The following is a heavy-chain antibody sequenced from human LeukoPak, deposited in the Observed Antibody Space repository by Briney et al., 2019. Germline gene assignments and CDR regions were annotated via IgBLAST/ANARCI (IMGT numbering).Heavy chain of an antibody. V-gene: IGHV4-38-2*02. D-gene: IGHD6-19*01. CDR1: GYSISSGYY. CDR2: IYHSGST. J-gene: IGHJ3*02. CDR3: ARAWLVVHRHALDI. Sequence: SETLSLTCTVSGYSISSGYYWGWIRQPPGKGLEWIGSIYHSGSTYYNPSLKSRVTISVDTSKNQFSLKLSSVTAADTAVYYCARAWLVVHRHALDIWGQGTMVTVSS.